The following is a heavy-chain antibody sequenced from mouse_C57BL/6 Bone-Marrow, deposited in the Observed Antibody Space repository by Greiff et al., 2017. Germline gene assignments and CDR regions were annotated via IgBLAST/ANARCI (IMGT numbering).Heavy chain of an antibody. CDR1: GFTFSDYG. CDR3: ATLYYYGSSYDYAMDY. V-gene: IGHV5-15*01. Sequence: EVKLMESGGGLVQPGGSLKLSCAASGFTFSDYGMAWVRQAPRKGPEWVAFISNLAYSIYYADTVTGRFTISRENAKNTLYLEMSSLRSEDTAMYYCATLYYYGSSYDYAMDYWGQGTSVTVSS. D-gene: IGHD1-1*01. CDR2: ISNLAYSI. J-gene: IGHJ4*01.